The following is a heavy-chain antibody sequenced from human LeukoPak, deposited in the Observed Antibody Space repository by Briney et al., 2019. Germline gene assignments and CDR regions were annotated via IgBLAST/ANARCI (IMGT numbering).Heavy chain of an antibody. CDR3: AKDLAGLVSYGMDV. CDR2: INWNGAWT. Sequence: RTGGSLRLSCAASGFKFDDYGMSWVRQAPGKGLEWVCDINWNGAWTGYADSVKGRFTISRDNAKNSLYLQMNSLRAEDTALYYCAKDLAGLVSYGMDVWGQGTTVTVSS. D-gene: IGHD6-19*01. CDR1: GFKFDDYG. V-gene: IGHV3-20*04. J-gene: IGHJ6*02.